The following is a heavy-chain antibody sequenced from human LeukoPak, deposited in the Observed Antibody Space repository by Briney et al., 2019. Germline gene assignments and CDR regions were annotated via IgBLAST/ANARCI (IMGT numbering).Heavy chain of an antibody. CDR3: AKGGGGSCYSQVYS. Sequence: GGSLRLSCAASGLTFNNFAMSWVRQAPGKGLEWVSVICGSGDTTYYADSVKGRFTISRDNSKNTLYLQMNSLRGEDTAVYYCAKGGGGSCYSQVYSWGQGTLVTVSS. V-gene: IGHV3-23*01. D-gene: IGHD2-15*01. J-gene: IGHJ4*02. CDR1: GLTFNNFA. CDR2: ICGSGDTT.